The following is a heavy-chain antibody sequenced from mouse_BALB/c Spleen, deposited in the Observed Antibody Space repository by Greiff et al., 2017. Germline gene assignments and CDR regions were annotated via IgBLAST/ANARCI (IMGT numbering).Heavy chain of an antibody. D-gene: IGHD1-1*01. V-gene: IGHV5-12-1*01. CDR3: ARYYYGFTSYAMDY. CDR1: GFAFSSYD. J-gene: IGHJ4*01. Sequence: EVKLMESGGGLVKPGGSLKLSCAASGFAFSSYDMSWVRQTPEKRLEWVAYISSGGGSTYYPDTVKGRFTISRDNAKNTLYLQMSSLKSEDTAMYYCARYYYGFTSYAMDYWGQGTSVTVSS. CDR2: ISSGGGST.